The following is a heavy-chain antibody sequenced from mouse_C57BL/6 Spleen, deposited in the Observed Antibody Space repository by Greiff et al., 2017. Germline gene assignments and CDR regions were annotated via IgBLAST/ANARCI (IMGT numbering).Heavy chain of an antibody. D-gene: IGHD5-1*01. CDR2: IRNKANGYTT. CDR3: ARYIESTMDY. CDR1: GFTFTDYY. J-gene: IGHJ4*01. V-gene: IGHV7-3*01. Sequence: EVKLVESGGGLVQPGGSLSLSCAASGFTFTDYYMSWVRQPPGKALEWLGFIRNKANGYTTEYSASVKGRFTISRDNSQSILYLQMNALRAEDSATYYCARYIESTMDYWGQGTSVTVSS.